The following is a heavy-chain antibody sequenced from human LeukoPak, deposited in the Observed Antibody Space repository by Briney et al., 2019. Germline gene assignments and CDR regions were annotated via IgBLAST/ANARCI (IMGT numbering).Heavy chain of an antibody. J-gene: IGHJ3*02. V-gene: IGHV4-34*01. Sequence: SETLSLTCAVYGGSFSVYYWSWVRQPPGKGLEWIGEINHRGSTNYNPSLKSRVTISVDTSKKHCSLKLSSVTAADTAVYYCATGVPWLRSHAFDIWGQGTMVTVSS. CDR1: GGSFSVYY. CDR3: ATGVPWLRSHAFDI. CDR2: INHRGST. D-gene: IGHD5-12*01.